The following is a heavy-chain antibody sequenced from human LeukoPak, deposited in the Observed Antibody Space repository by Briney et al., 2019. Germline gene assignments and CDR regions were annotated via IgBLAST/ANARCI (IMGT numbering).Heavy chain of an antibody. CDR1: GGTFSSYA. CDR3: ARGYHGSGSYDY. V-gene: IGHV1-69*13. Sequence: SVKVSCKASGGTFSSYASSWVRQAPGQGLEWMGGIIPIFGTANYAQKFQGRVTITADESTSTAYMELSSLRSEDTAVYYCARGYHGSGSYDYWGQGTLVTVYS. J-gene: IGHJ4*02. CDR2: IIPIFGTA. D-gene: IGHD3-10*01.